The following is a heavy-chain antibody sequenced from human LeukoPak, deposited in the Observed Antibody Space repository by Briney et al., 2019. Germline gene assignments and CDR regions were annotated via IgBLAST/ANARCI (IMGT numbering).Heavy chain of an antibody. Sequence: GESLKISCQGSEYRFTSYWIGWVRQMPGKGLEWMGIIYPGDSDTRYSPSFQGQVTISADKSISTTYLQWSSLKASDTAMYYCARGGEMATVDYWGQGTLITVSS. CDR3: ARGGEMATVDY. CDR2: IYPGDSDT. J-gene: IGHJ4*02. D-gene: IGHD5-24*01. V-gene: IGHV5-51*01. CDR1: EYRFTSYW.